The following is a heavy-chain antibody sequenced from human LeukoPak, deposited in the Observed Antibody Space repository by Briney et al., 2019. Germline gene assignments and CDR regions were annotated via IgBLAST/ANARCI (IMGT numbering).Heavy chain of an antibody. V-gene: IGHV4-61*08. Sequence: SSETLSLTCTVSGISITSSAYYWSWIRQPPGKGLEWIGYIYYSGSTNYNPSLKSRVTISVDTSKNQFSLKLSSVTAADTAVYYCARIPLPYDSSGYYDDYWGQGTLVTVSS. J-gene: IGHJ4*02. CDR1: GISITSSAYY. D-gene: IGHD3-22*01. CDR3: ARIPLPYDSSGYYDDY. CDR2: IYYSGST.